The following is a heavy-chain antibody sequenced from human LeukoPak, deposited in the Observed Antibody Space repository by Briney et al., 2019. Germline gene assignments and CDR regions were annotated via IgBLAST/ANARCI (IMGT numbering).Heavy chain of an antibody. J-gene: IGHJ4*02. CDR2: MYSGGST. V-gene: IGHV3-53*01. CDR3: ARDLSSSHFDY. CDR1: GFTVSSNY. Sequence: GGSLRLSCAASGFTVSSNYMCWVRQAPGKGLEWVSVMYSGGSTYYADSVKGRFTIPRDNSKNTLYLQMNSLRAEDTAVYYCARDLSSSHFDYWGQGTLVTVSS. D-gene: IGHD6-13*01.